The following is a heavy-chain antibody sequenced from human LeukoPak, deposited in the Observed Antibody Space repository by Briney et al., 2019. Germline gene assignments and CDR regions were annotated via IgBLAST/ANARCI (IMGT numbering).Heavy chain of an antibody. CDR1: GLSLSGYY. CDR3: AIYHSSITSGWFDP. Sequence: SETLSLTCAVYGLSLSGYYWRWNRQPPGKGLERIGEINHSGRTIYNPSLKSRVTISVDPSENQFSLTMSSVPAADSAIYYCAIYHSSITSGWFDPWGQGTLVTVSS. J-gene: IGHJ5*02. CDR2: INHSGRT. V-gene: IGHV4-34*09. D-gene: IGHD5/OR15-5a*01.